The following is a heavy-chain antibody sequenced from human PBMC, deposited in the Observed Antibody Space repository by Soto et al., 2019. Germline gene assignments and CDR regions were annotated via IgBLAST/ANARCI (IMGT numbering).Heavy chain of an antibody. D-gene: IGHD4-4*01. CDR1: GFTFSSYS. CDR3: ARDSTEGYYYYYMDV. CDR2: ISSSSSYI. J-gene: IGHJ6*03. V-gene: IGHV3-21*01. Sequence: GGSLRLSCAASGFTFSSYSMNWVRQAPGKGLEWVSSISSSSSYIYYADSVKGRFTISRDNAKNSLYLQMNSLRAEDTAVYYCARDSTEGYYYYYMDVWGKGTTVTVSS.